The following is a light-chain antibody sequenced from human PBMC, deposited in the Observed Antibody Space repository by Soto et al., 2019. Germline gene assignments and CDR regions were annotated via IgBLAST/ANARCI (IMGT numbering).Light chain of an antibody. CDR1: QSVSSN. J-gene: IGKJ1*01. CDR3: QHYGGSPRT. Sequence: EIVMTQSPATLSVSPGERATLSCRASQSVSSNLAWYQQKPGQAPRLLIYGASTRATGIPARFSGSGSGTEFTLTISSLQSEDFAVYYCQHYGGSPRTFGQGTRVDFK. V-gene: IGKV3-15*01. CDR2: GAS.